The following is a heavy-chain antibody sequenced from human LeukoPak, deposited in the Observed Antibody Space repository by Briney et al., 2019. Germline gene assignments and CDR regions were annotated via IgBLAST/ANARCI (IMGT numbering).Heavy chain of an antibody. CDR2: ISGSGGST. Sequence: GGSLRLSCAASGFTFSSAWMSWVRQAPGKGLEWVSAISGSGGSTYYADSVKGRFTTSRDNSKNTLYLQMNSLRAEDTAVYYCAKSPGYGDYLFDYWGQGTLVTVSS. J-gene: IGHJ4*02. V-gene: IGHV3-23*01. CDR1: GFTFSSAW. D-gene: IGHD4-17*01. CDR3: AKSPGYGDYLFDY.